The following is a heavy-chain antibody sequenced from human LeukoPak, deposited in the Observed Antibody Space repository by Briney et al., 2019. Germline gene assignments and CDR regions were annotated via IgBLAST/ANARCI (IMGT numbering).Heavy chain of an antibody. D-gene: IGHD2-15*01. J-gene: IGHJ5*02. CDR3: ARALGYCSGGSCTRGYNWFDP. Sequence: SETLSLTCTXSGGSISSSDYYWGWIRQPPGKGLEWIGSIYYGGSTYYNPSLKSRVTISVDTSMNQFSLKLSFVTTADTAVYYCARALGYCSGGSCTRGYNWFDPWGQGTLVTVPS. CDR1: GGSISSSDYY. CDR2: IYYGGST. V-gene: IGHV4-39*01.